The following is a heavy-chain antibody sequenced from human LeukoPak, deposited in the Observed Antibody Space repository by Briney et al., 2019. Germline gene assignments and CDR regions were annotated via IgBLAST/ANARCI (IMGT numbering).Heavy chain of an antibody. CDR2: IIPIFGTA. Sequence: ASVNVSCKASGGTFSSYAISWVRQAPGQGLEWMGGIIPIFGTANYAQKFQGRVTITTDESTSTAYMELSSLRSEDTAVYYCARGVTYQLLTYYYYMDVWGKGTTVTVSS. D-gene: IGHD2-2*01. V-gene: IGHV1-69*05. CDR3: ARGVTYQLLTYYYYMDV. J-gene: IGHJ6*03. CDR1: GGTFSSYA.